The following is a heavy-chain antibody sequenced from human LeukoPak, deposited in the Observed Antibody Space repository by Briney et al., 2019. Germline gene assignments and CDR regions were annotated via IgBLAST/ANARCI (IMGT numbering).Heavy chain of an antibody. CDR1: GFTFSNYA. J-gene: IGHJ4*02. CDR3: AKVDRGSLFGSSGYSYGDY. Sequence: GGSLRLSCAASGFTFSNYAMSWVRQAPGKGLEWVSGISDSGGSTYYADSVKGRFTISRDNSKNTLYLQMNSLRAEDTAVYYCAKVDRGSLFGSSGYSYGDYWGQGTLVTVSS. V-gene: IGHV3-23*01. D-gene: IGHD3-22*01. CDR2: ISDSGGST.